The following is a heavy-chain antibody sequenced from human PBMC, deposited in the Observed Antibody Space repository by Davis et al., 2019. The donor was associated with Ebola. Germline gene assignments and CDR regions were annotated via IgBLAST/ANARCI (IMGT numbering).Heavy chain of an antibody. Sequence: ASVKVSCKASGYTFTSYGISWVRQAPGQGLEWMGWISVYKGNTNYAQKLQGRVTMTTDTSTSTAYMELRSLRSDDTAVYYFARLFGNFWSGSNWFDPWGQGTLVTVSS. CDR2: ISVYKGNT. CDR1: GYTFTSYG. J-gene: IGHJ5*02. V-gene: IGHV1-18*01. D-gene: IGHD3-3*01. CDR3: ARLFGNFWSGSNWFDP.